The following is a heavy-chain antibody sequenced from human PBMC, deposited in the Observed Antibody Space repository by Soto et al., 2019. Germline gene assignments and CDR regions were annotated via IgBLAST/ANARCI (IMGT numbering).Heavy chain of an antibody. CDR2: INSDGSMT. D-gene: IGHD3-3*01. V-gene: IGHV3-74*01. Sequence: GGSLRLSCAGSGITLRGYWMHWVRQAPGKGLVWVSRINSDGSMTDYADSVKGRFTISRDNAKNTVYLQMNSLRAEDTAVYYCARIHYDFWSGYFSWGQGTLVTVSS. CDR3: ARIHYDFWSGYFS. J-gene: IGHJ5*02. CDR1: GITLRGYW.